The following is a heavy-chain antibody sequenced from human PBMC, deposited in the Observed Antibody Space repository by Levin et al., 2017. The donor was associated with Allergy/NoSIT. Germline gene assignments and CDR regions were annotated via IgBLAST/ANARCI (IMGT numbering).Heavy chain of an antibody. Sequence: PTASVKVSCKASGFTFTNSAVQWVRQARGQRLEWIGWIVVGSGNTNYAQKFQERVTITRDMSTSTAYMELSSLRSEDTAMYYCAADRLTYGDYALVDAFDVWGQGTMVTVSS. J-gene: IGHJ3*01. D-gene: IGHD4-17*01. CDR2: IVVGSGNT. V-gene: IGHV1-58*01. CDR1: GFTFTNSA. CDR3: AADRLTYGDYALVDAFDV.